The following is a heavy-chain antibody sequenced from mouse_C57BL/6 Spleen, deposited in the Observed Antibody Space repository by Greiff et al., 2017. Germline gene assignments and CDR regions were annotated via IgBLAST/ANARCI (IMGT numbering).Heavy chain of an antibody. CDR3: ARGNYGNQYYFDY. Sequence: QVQLQQSGPELVKPGASVKISCKASGYSFTSYYIHWVKQRPGQGLEWIGWIYPGSGNTKYNEKFKGKATLTADTSSSTAYMQLSSLTSEDSAVYYCARGNYGNQYYFDYWGQGTTLTVSS. CDR1: GYSFTSYY. V-gene: IGHV1-66*01. CDR2: IYPGSGNT. J-gene: IGHJ2*01. D-gene: IGHD2-1*01.